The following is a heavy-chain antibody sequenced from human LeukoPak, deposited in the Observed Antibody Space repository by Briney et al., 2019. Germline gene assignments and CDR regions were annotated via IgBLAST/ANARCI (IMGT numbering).Heavy chain of an antibody. CDR1: GYTFTSYY. CDR2: INPSGGST. Sequence: ASVKVSCKESGYTFTSYYMHWVRQAPGQGLEWMGIINPSGGSTSYAQKFQGRVTMTRDTSTSTVYMELSSLRSEDTAVYYCARDMVGGKEYYYGMDVWGQGTTVTVSS. J-gene: IGHJ6*02. D-gene: IGHD4-23*01. CDR3: ARDMVGGKEYYYGMDV. V-gene: IGHV1-46*01.